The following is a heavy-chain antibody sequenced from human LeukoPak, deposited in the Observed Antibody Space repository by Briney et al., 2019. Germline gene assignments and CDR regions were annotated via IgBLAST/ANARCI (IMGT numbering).Heavy chain of an antibody. V-gene: IGHV4-59*01. CDR2: IYYSGST. D-gene: IGHD5-24*01. Sequence: SETLSLTCTVSGGSISSYYWSWIRQPPGKGLEWIGYIYYSGSTNYNPSLKSRVTISVDTSKNQFSLKLSSVTAADTAVYYCARAMAGLDPWGQGTLVTVPS. CDR3: ARAMAGLDP. CDR1: GGSISSYY. J-gene: IGHJ5*02.